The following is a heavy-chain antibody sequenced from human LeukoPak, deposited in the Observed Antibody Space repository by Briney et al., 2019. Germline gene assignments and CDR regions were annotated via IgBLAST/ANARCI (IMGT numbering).Heavy chain of an antibody. CDR1: GSSISSYY. CDR3: ARGASSSGYSSSWLSYFDY. Sequence: SETLSLTCTVSGSSISSYYWSWIRQPPGKGLEWIGYIYYSGSTKYNPSLKSRVTISVDTSKNQFSLKLSSVTAADTAVYYCARGASSSGYSSSWLSYFDYWGQGTLVTVSS. D-gene: IGHD6-13*01. J-gene: IGHJ4*02. V-gene: IGHV4-59*01. CDR2: IYYSGST.